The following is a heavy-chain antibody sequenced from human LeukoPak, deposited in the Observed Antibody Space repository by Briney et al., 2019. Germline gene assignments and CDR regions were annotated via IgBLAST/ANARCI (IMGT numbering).Heavy chain of an antibody. J-gene: IGHJ4*02. CDR3: ARAFEVAYLTALDY. Sequence: GGSLRLSCAASGFTFSSYWMSWVRQAPGKGLEWVANIKRDGSEKYYVDSVKGRFTISRDNAKNSLYLQMNSLRAEDTAVYYCARAFEVAYLTALDYWGQGTLVTVSS. CDR1: GFTFSSYW. D-gene: IGHD5-12*01. V-gene: IGHV3-7*01. CDR2: IKRDGSEK.